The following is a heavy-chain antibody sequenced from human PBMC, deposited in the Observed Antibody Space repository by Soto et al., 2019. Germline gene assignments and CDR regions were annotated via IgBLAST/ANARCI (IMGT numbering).Heavy chain of an antibody. CDR3: ARDDVQGLRAGARFDF. D-gene: IGHD2-2*01. Sequence: QVQLQESGPGLVKPSQTLSLTCTVSGASITSGHYYWTWIRQRPGKGLEWIGYIHYGGTTNYNPSLKSRVSTSVDTSKNQFSLKLTSVTVADTAIYYCARDDVQGLRAGARFDFWGPGSLVTVSS. J-gene: IGHJ4*02. CDR1: GASITSGHYY. CDR2: IHYGGTT. V-gene: IGHV4-31*03.